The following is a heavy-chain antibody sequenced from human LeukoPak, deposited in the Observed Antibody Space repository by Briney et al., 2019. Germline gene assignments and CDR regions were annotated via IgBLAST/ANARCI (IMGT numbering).Heavy chain of an antibody. CDR1: GGSISSGDYY. CDR2: VYYSGST. V-gene: IGHV4-30-4*08. D-gene: IGHD2-2*01. J-gene: IGHJ6*03. CDR3: ARDTRSTSSTMYYYYYYTDV. Sequence: SQTLSLTCTVSGGSISSGDYYWSWIRQPPGKGLEWIGYVYYSGSTYYNPSLKSRVTISVDTSKNQFSLKLSSVTAADTAVYYCARDTRSTSSTMYYYYYYTDVWGKGTTVTVSS.